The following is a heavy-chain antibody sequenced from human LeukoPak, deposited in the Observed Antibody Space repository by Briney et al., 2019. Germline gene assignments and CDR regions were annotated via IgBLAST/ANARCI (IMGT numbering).Heavy chain of an antibody. CDR2: IYYTGIS. J-gene: IGHJ5*02. D-gene: IGHD6-13*01. V-gene: IGHV4-59*01. CDR3: SRPSQTSSTSFDH. Sequence: PSETLSFTCSVSAGTISGLHCSWIRQPPGKGLEWIGFIYYTGISHYNPSLKTRVTLSVDTSKNQCSLKLTSVIAAETAVYYCSRPSQTSSTSFDHWGQGTLVTVSS. CDR1: AGTISGLH.